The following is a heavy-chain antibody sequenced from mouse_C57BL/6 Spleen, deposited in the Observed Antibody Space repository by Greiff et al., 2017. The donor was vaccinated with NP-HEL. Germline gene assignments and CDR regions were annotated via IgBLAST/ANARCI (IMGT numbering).Heavy chain of an antibody. Sequence: VQLQQSGAELAKPGASVKLSCKASGYTFTSYWMHWVKQRPGQGLEWIGYINPSSGYTKYNQKFKDKATLTADKSSRTAYMQLSSLTYEDSAVYYCAILITTVVATDYWGQGTTLTVSS. CDR1: GYTFTSYW. CDR3: AILITTVVATDY. CDR2: INPSSGYT. J-gene: IGHJ2*01. D-gene: IGHD1-1*01. V-gene: IGHV1-7*01.